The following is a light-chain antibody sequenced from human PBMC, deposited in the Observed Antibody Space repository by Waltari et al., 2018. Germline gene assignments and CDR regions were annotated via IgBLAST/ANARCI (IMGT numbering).Light chain of an antibody. J-gene: IGKJ1*01. Sequence: DIQMTQSPSSLSASVGDRVAITCRASQSISNYLNWYQQKPGKAPQLLLYAASSLQSGVPSRFSGSGSGTDFTLTISSLQPEDFATYYCQQSYSTPQTFGQGTKVEIK. CDR3: QQSYSTPQT. V-gene: IGKV1-39*01. CDR1: QSISNY. CDR2: AAS.